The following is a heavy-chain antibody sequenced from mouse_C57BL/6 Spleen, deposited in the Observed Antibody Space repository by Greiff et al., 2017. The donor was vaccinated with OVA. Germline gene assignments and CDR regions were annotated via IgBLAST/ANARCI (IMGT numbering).Heavy chain of an antibody. Sequence: QVQLQQSGAELVRPGTSVKVSCKASGYAFTNYLIEWVQQRPGQGLAWIGVLNPGSGCTNYTEKFKGKATLTADKSSSTAYMQLSRLTSADSAVYFGARSYDRYFDVWGTGTTVTVSS. J-gene: IGHJ1*03. CDR3: ARSYDRYFDV. CDR2: LNPGSGCT. V-gene: IGHV1-54*01. D-gene: IGHD2-12*01. CDR1: GYAFTNYL.